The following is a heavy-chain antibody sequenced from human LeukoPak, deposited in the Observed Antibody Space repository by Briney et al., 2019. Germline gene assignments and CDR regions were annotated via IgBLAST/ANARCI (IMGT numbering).Heavy chain of an antibody. CDR3: AKVNDAFDI. V-gene: IGHV3-30*18. CDR1: GFTFSSYG. CDR2: ISYDGSNK. J-gene: IGHJ3*02. Sequence: GRSLGLSCAASGFTFSSYGMHWVRQAPGKGLEWVAVISYDGSNKYYADSVKGRFTISRDNSKNTLYLQMNSLRAEDTAVYYCAKVNDAFDIWGQGTMVTVSS.